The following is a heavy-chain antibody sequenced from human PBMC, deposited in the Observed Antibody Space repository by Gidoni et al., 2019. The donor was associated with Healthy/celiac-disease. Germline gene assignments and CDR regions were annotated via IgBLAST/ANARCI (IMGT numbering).Heavy chain of an antibody. D-gene: IGHD6-13*01. CDR2: IKQDGSEK. CDR3: ASRDPAAVY. CDR1: GFPFSSYW. J-gene: IGHJ4*02. V-gene: IGHV3-7*01. Sequence: EVQLLESGGGLVQPGGSLRLSCAASGFPFSSYWMGWVRQAPWKGLEWVANIKQDGSEKYYVDSVKGRFTISRDNAKNSLYLQMNSLRAEDTAVYYCASRDPAAVYWGQGTLVTVSS.